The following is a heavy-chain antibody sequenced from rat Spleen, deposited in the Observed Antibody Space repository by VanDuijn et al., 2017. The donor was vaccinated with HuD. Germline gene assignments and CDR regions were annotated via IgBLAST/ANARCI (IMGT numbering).Heavy chain of an antibody. Sequence: EVQLVESGGGLVQPGRSLKLSCAASGFTFSDYNMAWVRQAPKKGLEWVATISPSGGSTYYRDSVKGRFTISRDNAKSTLYLQMDSLRSEDTATYYCATRGNNPFAYWGQGTLVTVSS. CDR2: ISPSGGST. J-gene: IGHJ3*01. V-gene: IGHV5-7*01. D-gene: IGHD1-10*01. CDR1: GFTFSDYN. CDR3: ATRGNNPFAY.